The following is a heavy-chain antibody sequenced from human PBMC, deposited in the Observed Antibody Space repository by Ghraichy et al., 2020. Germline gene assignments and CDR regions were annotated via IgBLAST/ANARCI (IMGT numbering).Heavy chain of an antibody. Sequence: GGSLRLSCAASGFTFSSYWMSWVRQAPGKGLEWVANIRKDGSEKYYVDSVKGRFIISRDNAKNSLYLQMHSLRAEDTAVYYCARDRGSGWYFDYCGQGTLVSVSS. V-gene: IGHV3-7*01. D-gene: IGHD6-19*01. CDR1: GFTFSSYW. J-gene: IGHJ4*02. CDR2: IRKDGSEK. CDR3: ARDRGSGWYFDY.